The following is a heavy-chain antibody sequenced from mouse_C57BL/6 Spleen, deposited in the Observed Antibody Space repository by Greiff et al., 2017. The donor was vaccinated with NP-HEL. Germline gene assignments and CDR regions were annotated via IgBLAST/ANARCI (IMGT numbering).Heavy chain of an antibody. CDR2: ISYDGSN. CDR1: GYSITSGYY. CDR3: ARDRDDGYLYYAMDY. V-gene: IGHV3-6*01. J-gene: IGHJ4*01. Sequence: EVKLQESGPGLVKPSQSLSLTCSVTGYSITSGYYWNWIRQFPGNKLEWMGYISYDGSNNYNPSLKNRISITRDTSKNQFFLKLNSVTTEDTATYYCARDRDDGYLYYAMDYWGQGTSVTVSS. D-gene: IGHD2-3*01.